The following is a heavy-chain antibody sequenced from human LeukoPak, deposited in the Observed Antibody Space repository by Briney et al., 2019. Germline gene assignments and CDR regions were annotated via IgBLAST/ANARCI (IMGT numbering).Heavy chain of an antibody. Sequence: PGGSLRLSCAASGFTFSSYEMNWVRQAPGKGLEWVSYISSSGSTIYYADSVKGRFTISRDNSKNTLYLQMNSLRAEDTAVYYCAKDAWRSSSWSYYYYYYMDVWGKGTTVTISS. CDR1: GFTFSSYE. CDR3: AKDAWRSSSWSYYYYYYMDV. CDR2: ISSSGSTI. V-gene: IGHV3-48*03. D-gene: IGHD6-13*01. J-gene: IGHJ6*03.